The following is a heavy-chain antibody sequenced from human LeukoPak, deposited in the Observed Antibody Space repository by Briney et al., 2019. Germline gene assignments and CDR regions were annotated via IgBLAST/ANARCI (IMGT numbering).Heavy chain of an antibody. V-gene: IGHV3-11*04. CDR1: GFTFSDYY. Sequence: GGSLRLSCAASGFTFSDYYMSWIRQAPGKGLEWISYISRGGSTIYHADSVKGRFTISRDNAKNSLYLQMNSLRAEDTAVYYCARGGKLVAATFDYWGQGTLVTVSS. D-gene: IGHD2-15*01. CDR2: ISRGGSTI. CDR3: ARGGKLVAATFDY. J-gene: IGHJ4*02.